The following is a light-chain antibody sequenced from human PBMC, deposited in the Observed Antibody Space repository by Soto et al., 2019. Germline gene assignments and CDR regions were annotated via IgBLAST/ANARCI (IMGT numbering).Light chain of an antibody. V-gene: IGKV3D-11*01. CDR3: QQRINWPVT. CDR1: EDISIY. J-gene: IGKJ4*01. Sequence: EIVLTQSPATLSLSPGERATLSCRASEDISIYLAWYQHKPGQAPRLLIYDASNRATGVPARFSGSGSGTDFTLTISSLEPEDFAVYFCQQRINWPVTFGGGTKVEI. CDR2: DAS.